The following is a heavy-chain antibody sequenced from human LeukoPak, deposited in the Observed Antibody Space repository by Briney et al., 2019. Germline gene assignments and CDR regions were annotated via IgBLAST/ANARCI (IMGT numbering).Heavy chain of an antibody. V-gene: IGHV1-46*01. J-gene: IGHJ4*02. CDR3: ATEIARKEINYYDSSGSDLPVDY. CDR1: GYTFTSYY. D-gene: IGHD3-22*01. CDR2: INPSGGST. Sequence: ASVKVSFKXSGYTFTSYYMHWVRQAPGQGREWMGIINPSGGSTSYPQKFQGRVTITRDTSTSTVYMELSSLRSEDTAVYYCATEIARKEINYYDSSGSDLPVDYWGQGTLVTVSS.